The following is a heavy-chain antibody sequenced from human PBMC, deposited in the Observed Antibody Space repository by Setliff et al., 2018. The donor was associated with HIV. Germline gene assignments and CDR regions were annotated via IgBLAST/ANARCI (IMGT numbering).Heavy chain of an antibody. J-gene: IGHJ4*02. V-gene: IGHV4-59*01. CDR2: IYNSGYS. Sequence: SETLSLTCKVSGAPISSYYWNWIRQPPGKGLEWIGYIYNSGYSNSKPSLKSRVTISLDTSKNQFSLKLSSVTAADTAVYYCARDWRAYGVLGSWGQGMLVTVSS. CDR1: GAPISSYY. D-gene: IGHD4-17*01. CDR3: ARDWRAYGVLGS.